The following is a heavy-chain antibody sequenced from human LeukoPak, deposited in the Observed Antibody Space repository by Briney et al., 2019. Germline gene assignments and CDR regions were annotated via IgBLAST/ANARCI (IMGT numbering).Heavy chain of an antibody. J-gene: IGHJ3*02. V-gene: IGHV1-69*04. CDR3: ARDSRHDKDFWSAFDI. Sequence: GASVKVSCKASGGTFSSYAISWVRQAPGQGLEWMGRIIPILGIANYAQKFQGRVTITADKSTSTAYMELSSLRSEDTAVYYCARDSRHDKDFWSAFDIWGQGTMVTVSS. CDR2: IIPILGIA. D-gene: IGHD3-3*01. CDR1: GGTFSSYA.